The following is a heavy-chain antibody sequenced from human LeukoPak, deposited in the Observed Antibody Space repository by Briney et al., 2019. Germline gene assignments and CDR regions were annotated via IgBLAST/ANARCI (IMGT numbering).Heavy chain of an antibody. CDR2: IRFNVSNT. D-gene: IGHD3-22*01. J-gene: IGHJ4*02. V-gene: IGHV3-30*02. CDR3: ASLRSYHYDRVDY. CDR1: VFSFNNDS. Sequence: PGGSLRLSRTPSVFSFNNDSMHCVPDTPGKRRERVSFIRFNVSNTYSSHSVKSGFTVSRDNSKSTLGLKMNRLRGEDTAVYYCASLRSYHYDRVDYWGQGTLVTVST.